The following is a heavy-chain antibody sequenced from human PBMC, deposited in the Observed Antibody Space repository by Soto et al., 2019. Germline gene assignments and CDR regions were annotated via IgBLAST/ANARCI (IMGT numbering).Heavy chain of an antibody. J-gene: IGHJ5*02. CDR2: IKQDRSYI. V-gene: IGHV3-7*01. D-gene: IGHD2-15*01. Sequence: VGSLRLSCVASGFTFSSHWMTLARQTPGKGLEWVANIKQDRSYIHYADSVKGRFTISRDNAKNSLYLQMNSLRAEDTAVYYCARDSKYCSGGSCYPQAWFDPWGQGTLVTVSS. CDR3: ARDSKYCSGGSCYPQAWFDP. CDR1: GFTFSSHW.